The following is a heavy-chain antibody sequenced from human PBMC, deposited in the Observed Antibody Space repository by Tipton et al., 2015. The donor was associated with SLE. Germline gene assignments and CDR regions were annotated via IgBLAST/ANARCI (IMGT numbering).Heavy chain of an antibody. CDR3: ARGPNDFWSGYSYYFDY. J-gene: IGHJ4*02. V-gene: IGHV4-59*08. CDR1: GGSISSHY. D-gene: IGHD3-3*01. CDR2: IYYSGST. Sequence: TLSLTCTVSGGSISSHYWSWIRQPSGKGLEWIGYIYYSGSTYYNPSLKSRVTISVDTSKNQFSLKLSSVTAADTAMYYCARGPNDFWSGYSYYFDYWGQGTLVTVSS.